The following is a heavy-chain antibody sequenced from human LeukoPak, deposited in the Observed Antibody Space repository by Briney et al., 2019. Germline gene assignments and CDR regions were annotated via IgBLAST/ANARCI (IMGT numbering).Heavy chain of an antibody. D-gene: IGHD5-12*01. J-gene: IGHJ4*02. Sequence: SETLSLTCTVSGGSISSGGYYWSWIRQHPEKGLEWIGYIYYSGSTYYNPSLKSRVTISVDTSKNQFSLKLSSVTAADTAVYYCARDFENSGYADWGQGTLVTVSS. CDR2: IYYSGST. CDR1: GGSISSGGYY. CDR3: ARDFENSGYAD. V-gene: IGHV4-31*03.